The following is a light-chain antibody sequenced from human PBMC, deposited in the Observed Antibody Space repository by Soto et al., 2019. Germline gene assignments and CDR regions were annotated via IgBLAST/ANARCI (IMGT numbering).Light chain of an antibody. J-gene: IGLJ2*01. CDR3: ISYAKSGYVV. CDR1: SSDVGAYDY. Sequence: QSVLTHPASVSGSPGQSIAISCTGTSSDVGAYDYVSWYQQHPCEAPKVKIYDVSHRPSGVSDRVSGSKSGNTASLTIAGLQAEYVADYYCISYAKSGYVVFGGGTKLTVL. CDR2: DVS. V-gene: IGLV2-14*01.